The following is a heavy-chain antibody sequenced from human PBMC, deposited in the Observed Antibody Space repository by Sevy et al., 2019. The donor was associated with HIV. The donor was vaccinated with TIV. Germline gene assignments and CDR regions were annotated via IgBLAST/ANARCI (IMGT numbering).Heavy chain of an antibody. J-gene: IGHJ4*02. CDR2: ISYDGSNK. D-gene: IGHD3-10*01. Sequence: GGSLRLSCAASGFTFSSYAMHWVRQAPGKGLEWVAVISYDGSNKYYADSVKGRFTISRDNSKNTLYLQMNSLRAEDTAVYYCAREGDYYGSGSFSLFDYWGQGTLVTVSS. V-gene: IGHV3-30-3*01. CDR3: AREGDYYGSGSFSLFDY. CDR1: GFTFSSYA.